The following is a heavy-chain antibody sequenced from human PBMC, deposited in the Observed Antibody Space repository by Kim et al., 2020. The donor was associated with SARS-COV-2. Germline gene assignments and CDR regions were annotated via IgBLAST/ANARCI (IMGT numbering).Heavy chain of an antibody. V-gene: IGHV3-23*01. CDR2: ISGSGGST. D-gene: IGHD6-13*01. Sequence: GGSLRLSCAASGFTFSSYAMSWVRQAPGKGLEWVSAISGSGGSTYYADSVTGRFTISGDHSKNTLYLHMTSLRAEDPAVYYCANYSEAIAAAAPFDYWG. J-gene: IGHJ4*01. CDR1: GFTFSSYA. CDR3: ANYSEAIAAAAPFDY.